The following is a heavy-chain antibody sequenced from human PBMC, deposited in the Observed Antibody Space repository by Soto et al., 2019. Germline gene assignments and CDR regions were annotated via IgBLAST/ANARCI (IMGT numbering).Heavy chain of an antibody. Sequence: GGSLRLSCAASGFTFSSYSMNWVRQAPGKGLEWVSSISSSSSYIYYADSVKGRFTISRDNAKNSLYLQMNSLRAEDTAVYYCARVAAVAGTRRGAFDIWGQGTMVTVSS. CDR1: GFTFSSYS. CDR3: ARVAAVAGTRRGAFDI. CDR2: ISSSSSYI. J-gene: IGHJ3*02. D-gene: IGHD6-19*01. V-gene: IGHV3-21*01.